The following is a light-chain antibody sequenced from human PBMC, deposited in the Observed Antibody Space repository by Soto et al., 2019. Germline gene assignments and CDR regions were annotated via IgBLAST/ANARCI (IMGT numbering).Light chain of an antibody. CDR3: QHYKSYPLT. CDR1: QDISSW. CDR2: AAS. Sequence: DIQMTQSPSSLSASVGDRVTITCRASQDISSWLAWYQQKPEKAPKSLIYAASNLQSGVPSRFSGSGPGTEFTLTISTLQSEDFATYYCQHYKSYPLTFGGGTKVEIK. J-gene: IGKJ4*02. V-gene: IGKV1D-16*01.